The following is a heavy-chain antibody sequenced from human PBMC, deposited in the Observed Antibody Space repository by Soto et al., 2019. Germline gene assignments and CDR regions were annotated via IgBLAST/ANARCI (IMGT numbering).Heavy chain of an antibody. J-gene: IGHJ3*02. V-gene: IGHV5-51*01. CDR1: GYKFTSYW. Sequence: GESLKISCKGSGYKFTSYWIGWVRQVPGEGLEWMGIIYPGDSDTRYSPSFQGQVTISADKSISTAYLQWSSLKASDTAMYYCAGRGSDVTTLAFDIWGQGTMVTVSS. CDR3: AGRGSDVTTLAFDI. CDR2: IYPGDSDT. D-gene: IGHD4-17*01.